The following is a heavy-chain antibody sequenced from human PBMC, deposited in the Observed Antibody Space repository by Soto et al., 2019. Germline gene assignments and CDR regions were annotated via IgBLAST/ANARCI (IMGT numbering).Heavy chain of an antibody. Sequence: QVQLQESGPGLVKPSQTLSLTCTVSGGSISSGDYYWSWIRQPPGKGLEGIGYIYYSGSTYYNPSLKSRVTISVDTSKNQFSLKLSSVTAADTAVYYCARQRYCSGGSCPRRFDPWGQGTLVTVSS. J-gene: IGHJ5*02. CDR2: IYYSGST. V-gene: IGHV4-30-4*01. D-gene: IGHD2-15*01. CDR1: GGSISSGDYY. CDR3: ARQRYCSGGSCPRRFDP.